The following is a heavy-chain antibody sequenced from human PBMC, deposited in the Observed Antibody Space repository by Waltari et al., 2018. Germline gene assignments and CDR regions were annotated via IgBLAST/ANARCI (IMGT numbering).Heavy chain of an antibody. CDR2: ISDSGVNT. Sequence: EVQLLESGGGFVQPGGSLSLSCSASGFTFSNYFMNWVRQVPGKGLEWVSAISDSGVNTYHADSLKGRFTISRDNSKNTLYLQMNSLRADDTAIYYCATRVSSWGQGTLVTVSS. D-gene: IGHD3-10*01. V-gene: IGHV3-23*01. CDR3: ATRVSS. CDR1: GFTFSNYF. J-gene: IGHJ5*02.